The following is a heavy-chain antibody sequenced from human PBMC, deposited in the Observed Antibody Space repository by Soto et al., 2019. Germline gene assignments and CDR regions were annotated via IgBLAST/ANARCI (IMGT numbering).Heavy chain of an antibody. CDR3: ASYSGGYSGFAY. CDR1: GGSISSSSYY. CDR2: IYYSGST. V-gene: IGHV4-39*01. Sequence: SETLSLTCTVSGGSISSSSYYWGWIRQPPGKGLEWIGSIYYSGSTYYNPSLKSRVTISVDTSKNQFSLKLSSVTAADTAVYYCASYSGGYSGFAYWGQGTLVTVSS. J-gene: IGHJ4*02. D-gene: IGHD1-26*01.